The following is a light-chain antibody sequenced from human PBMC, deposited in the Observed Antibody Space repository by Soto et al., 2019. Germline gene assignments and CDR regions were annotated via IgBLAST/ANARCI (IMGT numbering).Light chain of an antibody. CDR3: YSCAGSASSLV. CDR1: SRDVGGYNY. Sequence: QSALTQPRSVSGSPGQSVTISCTGTSRDVGGYNYVSWYQQHPGKAPKLIIFDVTERPSGVPVRFSGSKSGNTASLTISGFQADDEAEYYCYSCAGSASSLVFGGGTQLTVL. V-gene: IGLV2-11*01. J-gene: IGLJ2*01. CDR2: DVT.